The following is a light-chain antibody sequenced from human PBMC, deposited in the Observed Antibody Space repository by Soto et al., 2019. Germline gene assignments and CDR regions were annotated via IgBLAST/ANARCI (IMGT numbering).Light chain of an antibody. CDR1: SSNIGSNT. CDR2: SNN. Sequence: QSVLTQPPSASGTPGQRGTISCSGSSSNIGSNTVNWYQQLPGTAPKLLIYSNNQRPSGVPDRFSGSKSGTSASLAISGLQSEDEADYYSAAWDDSLNGHVFGTGTKVTVL. CDR3: AAWDDSLNGHV. V-gene: IGLV1-44*01. J-gene: IGLJ1*01.